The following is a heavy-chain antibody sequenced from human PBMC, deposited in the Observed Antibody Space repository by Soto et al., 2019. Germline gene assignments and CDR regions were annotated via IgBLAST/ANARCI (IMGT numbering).Heavy chain of an antibody. Sequence: GGSLRLSCTGSGFTFGDYAMSWFRQAPGKGLEWVGFIRSKGYGGATQYAASVKGRFTISRDDSKSIAYLEMNSLKTEDTAVYYCARRQYLDYWGQGTLVTVSS. CDR2: IRSKGYGGAT. CDR1: GFTFGDYA. J-gene: IGHJ4*02. CDR3: ARRQYLDY. V-gene: IGHV3-49*03.